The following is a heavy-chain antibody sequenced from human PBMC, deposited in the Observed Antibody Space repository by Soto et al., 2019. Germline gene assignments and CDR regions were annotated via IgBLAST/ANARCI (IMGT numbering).Heavy chain of an antibody. CDR2: ISGGGDAT. V-gene: IGHV3-23*01. J-gene: IGHJ4*02. Sequence: EVQLLESGGGLVQPGGSLRLSCADSGCTFGNYAFSWVRQAPGKGLEWVSVISGGGDATYYPDSVKGRFTTSRDNSKNTVYLQMNSLRAEDTAVYYCAKKSLGSITLPALYYFDYWGQGTLVTVSS. CDR1: GCTFGNYA. CDR3: AKKSLGSITLPALYYFDY. D-gene: IGHD7-27*01.